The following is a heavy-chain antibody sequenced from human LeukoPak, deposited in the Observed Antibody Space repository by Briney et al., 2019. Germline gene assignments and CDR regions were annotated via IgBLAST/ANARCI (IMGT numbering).Heavy chain of an antibody. CDR3: ARCLDWYFDL. CDR2: INHSGST. J-gene: IGHJ2*01. Sequence: SETLSLTCAVYGGSFSGYYWSWIRQPPGKGLEWIGEINHSGSTNYNPSLKSRVTISVDTSKNQFSLKLSSVTAADTAVYYCARCLDWYFDLWGPGTLVTVSS. CDR1: GGSFSGYY. V-gene: IGHV4-34*01. D-gene: IGHD3-16*01.